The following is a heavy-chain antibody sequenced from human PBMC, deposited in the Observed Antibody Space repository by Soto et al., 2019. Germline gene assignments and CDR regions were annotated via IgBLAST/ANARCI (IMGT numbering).Heavy chain of an antibody. CDR2: IWYDGSNK. J-gene: IGHJ4*02. CDR1: GFTFSTYV. Sequence: QVQLVESGGGVVQPGRSLRLSCAASGFTFSTYVMHWVRQAPGKGLEWVAVIWYDGSNKYYADSVKGRFTISRDNSKNTLYLQMDSLRVEDTAIYYCARDPSKGSGWNFMDYWGQGTLVTFSS. D-gene: IGHD6-19*01. V-gene: IGHV3-33*01. CDR3: ARDPSKGSGWNFMDY.